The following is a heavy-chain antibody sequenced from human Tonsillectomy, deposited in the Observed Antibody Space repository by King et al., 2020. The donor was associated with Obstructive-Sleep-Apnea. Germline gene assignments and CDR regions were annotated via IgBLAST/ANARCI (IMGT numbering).Heavy chain of an antibody. V-gene: IGHV3-15*01. J-gene: IGHJ4*02. Sequence: VQLVESEGGLVKPGGSLRLSCTASGFTFSNAWMSWVRQAPGKGLEWVGRIKSKTNGGTTDYAAPVKGRVTISRDDSKNTLYLQVNSLKIEDTGIYYCSTEDDWGQGTLVTVSS. CDR1: GFTFSNAW. CDR2: IKSKTNGGTT. CDR3: STEDD.